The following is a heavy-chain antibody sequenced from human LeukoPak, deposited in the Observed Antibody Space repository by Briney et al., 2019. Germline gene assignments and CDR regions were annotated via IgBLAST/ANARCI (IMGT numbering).Heavy chain of an antibody. CDR1: GFTFSSYC. D-gene: IGHD6-19*01. V-gene: IGHV3-48*02. Sequence: PGGSLRLSCAASGFTFSSYCMNWVRQAPGKGLEWVSYISSRSTTIYYADSVKGRFTISRDNAKNSLYLQMNSLRDEDTAVYYCARGDYSSGWYWYAFDIWGQGTMVTVSS. CDR3: ARGDYSSGWYWYAFDI. CDR2: ISSRSTTI. J-gene: IGHJ3*02.